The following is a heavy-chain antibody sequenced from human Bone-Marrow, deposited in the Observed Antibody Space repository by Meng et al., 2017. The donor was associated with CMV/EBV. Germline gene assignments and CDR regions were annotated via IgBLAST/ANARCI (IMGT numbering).Heavy chain of an antibody. CDR3: ARGSSGSYYLDWFDP. CDR2: ISAYNGNT. Sequence: ASVKVSCKASGYTFTSYGISWVRQAPGQGLEWMGWISAYNGNTNYAQKLQGRVTMTTDTSTSTAHMELRSLRSDDTAVYYCARGSSGSYYLDWFDPWGQGTLVTVSS. D-gene: IGHD1-26*01. V-gene: IGHV1-18*01. J-gene: IGHJ5*02. CDR1: GYTFTSYG.